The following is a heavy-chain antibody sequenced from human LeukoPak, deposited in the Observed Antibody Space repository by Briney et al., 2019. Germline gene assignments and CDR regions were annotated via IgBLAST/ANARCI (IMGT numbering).Heavy chain of an antibody. V-gene: IGHV3-30-3*01. CDR3: ARDRLAVAGTDAFDI. CDR1: GFTFSSYA. CDR2: ISYDGSNK. J-gene: IGHJ3*02. Sequence: PGRSLRLSCAASGFTFSSYAMHWVRQAPGKGLEWVAVISYDGSNKYYADSVKGRFTISRDNSKNTLYLQMNSLRAEDTAVYYCARDRLAVAGTDAFDIWGQGTMVTVSS. D-gene: IGHD6-19*01.